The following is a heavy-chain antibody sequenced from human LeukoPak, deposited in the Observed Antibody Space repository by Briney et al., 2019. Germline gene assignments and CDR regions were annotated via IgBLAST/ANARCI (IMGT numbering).Heavy chain of an antibody. CDR2: ISAYNSAYNGNT. CDR3: AREYGSGSYTGIDY. Sequence: ASVKVSCKASGYTFINYGITWVRQAPGQGHELMGWISAYNSAYNGNTHYAQKLQGRVTMTTDTSTNTGYMELRSLRSDDTAVYYCAREYGSGSYTGIDYWGQGTLVTVSS. CDR1: GYTFINYG. J-gene: IGHJ4*02. V-gene: IGHV1-18*01. D-gene: IGHD3-10*01.